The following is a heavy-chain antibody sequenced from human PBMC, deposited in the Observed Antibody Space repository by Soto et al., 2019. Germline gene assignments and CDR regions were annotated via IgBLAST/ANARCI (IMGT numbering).Heavy chain of an antibody. V-gene: IGHV3-23*01. CDR2: ISGSGGST. CDR1: GFTFSSYA. J-gene: IGHJ6*03. CDR3: AKGSNCSGGSCFYYYYYMDV. D-gene: IGHD2-15*01. Sequence: GGSLRLSCAASGFTFSSYAMSWVRQAPGKGLEWVSAISGSGGSTYYADSVKGRFTISRDNSKNTLYLQMNSLSAEDTAVYYCAKGSNCSGGSCFYYYYYMDVWGKGTTVTVSS.